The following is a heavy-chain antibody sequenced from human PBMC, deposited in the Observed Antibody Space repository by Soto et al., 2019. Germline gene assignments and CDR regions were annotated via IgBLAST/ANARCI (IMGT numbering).Heavy chain of an antibody. J-gene: IGHJ3*02. CDR3: ARDPAYTEAFDI. V-gene: IGHV3-53*01. D-gene: IGHD3-16*01. CDR2: IYSGGST. CDR1: GFSVSSNY. Sequence: GGSLRLSCAASGFSVSSNYKSWVRQPPGKGLVWVSVIYSGGSTYYADSVMGRFTISSDNSKNMQYLQMKSLTAEDTAVYYCARDPAYTEAFDIWGQGTMVTVSS.